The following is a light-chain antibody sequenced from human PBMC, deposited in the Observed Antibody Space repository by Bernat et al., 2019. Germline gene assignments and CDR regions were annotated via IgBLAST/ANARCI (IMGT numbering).Light chain of an antibody. Sequence: DIQMTQSPSPLSASLGDRVTITCRASQSINNYLNWYQQKPGKAPTLLIYAASSLQSGAPSRFSGSGSETDFTLTISSLQVEDVAAYYCQQSYSSPPTFGQGTKVEVK. V-gene: IGKV1-39*01. CDR3: QQSYSSPPT. CDR1: QSINNY. CDR2: AAS. J-gene: IGKJ1*01.